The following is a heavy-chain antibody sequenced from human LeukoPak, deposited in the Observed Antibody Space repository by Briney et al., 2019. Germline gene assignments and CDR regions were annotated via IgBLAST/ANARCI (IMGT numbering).Heavy chain of an antibody. V-gene: IGHV3-72*01. CDR2: TRNKANSYTT. CDR1: GSTFSDHY. Sequence: GGSLRLSCAASGSTFSDHYMDWVRQAPGKGLEWVGRTRNKANSYTTEYAASVKGRFTISRDDSRNSLYLQMNSLKTEDTAVYYCATHIVVVPAAILPEYYYYGMDVWGQGTTVTVSS. J-gene: IGHJ6*02. D-gene: IGHD2-2*01. CDR3: ATHIVVVPAAILPEYYYYGMDV.